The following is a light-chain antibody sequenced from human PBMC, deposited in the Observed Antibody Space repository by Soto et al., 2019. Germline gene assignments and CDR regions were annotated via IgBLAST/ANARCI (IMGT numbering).Light chain of an antibody. J-gene: IGLJ3*02. CDR2: RSS. V-gene: IGLV1-47*01. CDR3: AGWNASVWV. CDR1: TSNIGSNY. Sequence: QSVLTQPPSASGAPGQRVTISFSGSTSNIGSNYVYWYQHVPGTAPKLLIYRSSQRPSGVPDRFSASKSGTSASLAISGLRAEDEADYYCAGWNASVWVFGGGTKVTVL.